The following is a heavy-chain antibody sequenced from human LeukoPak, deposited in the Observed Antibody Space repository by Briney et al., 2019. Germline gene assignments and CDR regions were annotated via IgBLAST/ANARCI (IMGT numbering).Heavy chain of an antibody. CDR1: GFTISSSY. D-gene: IGHD1-26*01. CDR3: VREIGNSGNYD. J-gene: IGHJ4*02. CDR2: IYRGEST. V-gene: IGHV3-53*01. Sequence: GSLRLSCAASGFTISSSYMGWVRQAPGKGLEWVSVIYRGESTYYTESVRGRFMISRDSSKNTLYLQMNSLRAEDTAVYYCVREIGNSGNYDWGQGTLVTVSS.